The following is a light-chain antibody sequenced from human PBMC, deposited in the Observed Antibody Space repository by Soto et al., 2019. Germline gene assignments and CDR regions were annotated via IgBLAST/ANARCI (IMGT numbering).Light chain of an antibody. CDR3: QQYGTSSWT. CDR2: ATN. Sequence: DIVMTQTPLSVPVTPGHEASISCKPSHILLHSDGKTYLAWYQQKPGQAPRLLLFATNYRAPGIPDRFSGSGSGTDFTLTIFRLEPEDFAVYYCQQYGTSSWTFGQGTEVDIK. CDR1: HILLHSDGKTY. V-gene: IGKV3-20*01. J-gene: IGKJ1*01.